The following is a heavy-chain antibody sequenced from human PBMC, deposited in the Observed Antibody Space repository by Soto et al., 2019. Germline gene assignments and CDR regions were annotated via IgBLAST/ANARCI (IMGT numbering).Heavy chain of an antibody. J-gene: IGHJ4*02. V-gene: IGHV3-23*01. CDR2: ISVSGGST. Sequence: GRSLRLSCAASRFTFSSYAVCWVRQSPGKGLEWVSSISVSGGSTYYADSVKGRFTISRDNSKNTLYLQMNSLRAEDTAVYYCEKDGYSITRNKPLDYWGQGTLVTVSS. CDR3: EKDGYSITRNKPLDY. D-gene: IGHD2-2*01. CDR1: RFTFSSYA.